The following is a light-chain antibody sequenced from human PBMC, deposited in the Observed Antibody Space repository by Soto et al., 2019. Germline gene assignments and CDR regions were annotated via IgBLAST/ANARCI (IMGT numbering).Light chain of an antibody. Sequence: EIVLTQSPGTLSLSPGERATLSCRASQSVRSSYLAWYQQKPGQAPRLLIYGASSRATGIPDRFSGSGSGTDFTLTISRLEPEDFAVYYCQQYGSSPPPITFGQGTRLEIK. J-gene: IGKJ5*01. CDR3: QQYGSSPPPIT. CDR2: GAS. CDR1: QSVRSSY. V-gene: IGKV3-20*01.